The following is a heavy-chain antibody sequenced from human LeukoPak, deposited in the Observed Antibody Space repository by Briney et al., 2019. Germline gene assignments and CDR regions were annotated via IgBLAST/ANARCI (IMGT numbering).Heavy chain of an antibody. Sequence: SETLSLTCTVSGGSISSSSYYWGWIRQPPGKGLEWIGSIYYSGSTYYNPSLKSRVTMSVDTSKNQFSLKLSSVTAADTAVYYCARGNAGYSYGGALSYYYYYMDVWGKGTTVTVSS. D-gene: IGHD5-18*01. CDR3: ARGNAGYSYGGALSYYYYYMDV. J-gene: IGHJ6*03. CDR1: GGSISSSSYY. CDR2: IYYSGST. V-gene: IGHV4-39*07.